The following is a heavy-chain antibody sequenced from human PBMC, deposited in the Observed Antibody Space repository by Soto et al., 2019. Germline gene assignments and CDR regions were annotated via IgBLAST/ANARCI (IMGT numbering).Heavy chain of an antibody. D-gene: IGHD3-3*01. CDR2: IYYSGST. J-gene: IGHJ4*02. V-gene: IGHV4-61*01. Sequence: SETLSLTCTVSGGSVSSGSYYWSWIRQPPGKGLEWIGYIYYSGSTNYNPSLKSRVTISVDTSKNQFSLKLSSVTAADTAVYYCARAHDFWSGYYTRYFDYWGQGTLVTVSS. CDR3: ARAHDFWSGYYTRYFDY. CDR1: GGSVSSGSYY.